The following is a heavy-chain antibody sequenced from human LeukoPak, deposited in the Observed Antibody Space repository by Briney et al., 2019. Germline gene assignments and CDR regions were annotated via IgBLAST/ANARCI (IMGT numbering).Heavy chain of an antibody. J-gene: IGHJ3*02. V-gene: IGHV3-23*01. CDR2: ISGSGGST. D-gene: IGHD3-10*01. CDR3: AKLVRGVIDAFDI. CDR1: GFTFSSYA. Sequence: GGSLRLSCAASGFTFSSYAMSWVRQAPGKGLEWVSAISGSGGSTYYADSVKGRFTISRDNSKNTLYQQMNSLRAEDTAVYYCAKLVRGVIDAFDIWGQGTMVTVSS.